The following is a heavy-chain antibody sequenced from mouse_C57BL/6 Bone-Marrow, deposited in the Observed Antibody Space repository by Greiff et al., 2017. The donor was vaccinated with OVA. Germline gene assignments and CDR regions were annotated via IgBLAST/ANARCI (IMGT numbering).Heavy chain of an antibody. D-gene: IGHD1-1*01. V-gene: IGHV5-6*01. CDR2: ISSGVSYT. Sequence: EVQLVESGGDLVKPGGSLKLSCAASGFTFSSYGMSWVRQTPDKRLEWVATISSGVSYTYSPDSVKGRFTISRDNAKNTLYMQMSSLKSEDTAMYYCARHGDYGSFFDYGGQGTTLTVSS. J-gene: IGHJ2*01. CDR1: GFTFSSYG. CDR3: ARHGDYGSFFDY.